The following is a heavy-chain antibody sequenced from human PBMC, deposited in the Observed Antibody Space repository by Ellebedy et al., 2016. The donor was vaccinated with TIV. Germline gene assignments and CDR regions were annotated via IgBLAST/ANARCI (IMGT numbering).Heavy chain of an antibody. CDR3: ASRSYEYYYYGMDV. V-gene: IGHV3-53*01. J-gene: IGHJ6*02. CDR2: IYSGGST. D-gene: IGHD3-16*01. Sequence: PGGSLRLSCAASEFPVSSNYINWVRQAPGKGLEWVSVIYSGGSTYYADSVKVRFTISRDNSKNTLYLHMNSLRAEDTAVYYCASRSYEYYYYGMDVWGQGTTVTVSS. CDR1: EFPVSSNY.